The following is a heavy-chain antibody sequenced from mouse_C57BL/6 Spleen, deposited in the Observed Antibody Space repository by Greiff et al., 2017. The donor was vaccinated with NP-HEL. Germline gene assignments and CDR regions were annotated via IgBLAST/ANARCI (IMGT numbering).Heavy chain of an antibody. J-gene: IGHJ2*01. Sequence: VQLQQPGAELVKPGASVKVSCKASGYTFTSYWMHWVKQRPGQGLEWIGRIHPSDSDTNYNQKFKGKATLIVDKSSSTAYMQLSSLTSEDSAVYYCAISGGSTLYYFDYWGQGTTLTVSS. CDR1: GYTFTSYW. V-gene: IGHV1-74*01. CDR2: IHPSDSDT. D-gene: IGHD1-1*01. CDR3: AISGGSTLYYFDY.